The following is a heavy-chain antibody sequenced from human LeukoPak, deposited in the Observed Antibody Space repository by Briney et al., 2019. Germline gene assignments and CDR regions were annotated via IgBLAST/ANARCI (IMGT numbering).Heavy chain of an antibody. J-gene: IGHJ4*02. CDR1: TGSISSYH. Sequence: NPSETLSLTCTVSTGSISSYHWSWVRQPPGKGLEWIGYILTSGTTNYNPSLKSRLTISVDTSKNQFTLKLSSVTDADTAVYYCARLRVSGSYLYYFDYWGQGTLVTVSS. CDR3: ARLRVSGSYLYYFDY. D-gene: IGHD1-26*01. V-gene: IGHV4-4*09. CDR2: ILTSGTT.